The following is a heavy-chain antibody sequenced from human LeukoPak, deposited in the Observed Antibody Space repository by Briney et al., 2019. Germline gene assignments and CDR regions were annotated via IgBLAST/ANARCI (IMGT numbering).Heavy chain of an antibody. J-gene: IGHJ6*02. Sequence: GGSVSLSCAASGFTFSSYGMHWVRQAPGKGLEWVAVIWYDGSNKYYAASVKGRFTISRDNSKNTLYLQMNSLRAEDRAVYYCARDNYGMDVWGQGTTVTVSS. CDR2: IWYDGSNK. CDR1: GFTFSSYG. CDR3: ARDNYGMDV. V-gene: IGHV3-33*01.